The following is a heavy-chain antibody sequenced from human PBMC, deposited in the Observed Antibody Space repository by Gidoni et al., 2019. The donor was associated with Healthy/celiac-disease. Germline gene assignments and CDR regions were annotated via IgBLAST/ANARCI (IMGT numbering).Heavy chain of an antibody. V-gene: IGHV3-21*01. CDR1: GITFSSYS. Sequence: EVQLVESGGGLVKPGGALRLSCAAAGITFSSYSMNWVRQAPGKGLEGVSSISSSSSYIYYADSGKGRFTISRDNAKNSLYLQMNSLRAEDTAVYYCARDWIEQWLVPLNYWGQGTLVTVSS. CDR2: ISSSSSYI. J-gene: IGHJ4*02. D-gene: IGHD6-19*01. CDR3: ARDWIEQWLVPLNY.